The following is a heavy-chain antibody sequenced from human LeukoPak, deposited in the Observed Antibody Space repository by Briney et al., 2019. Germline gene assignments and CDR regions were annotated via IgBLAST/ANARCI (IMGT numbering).Heavy chain of an antibody. CDR2: ISYDGSNK. Sequence: GGSLRLSCAASGFTFSSYAMSWVRQAPGKGLEWVAVISYDGSNKYYADSVMGRFTISRDNSKNTLYLQMNSLRAEDTAVYYCAKDWDSSGLGGYWGQGTLVTVSS. D-gene: IGHD6-19*01. J-gene: IGHJ4*02. CDR1: GFTFSSYA. V-gene: IGHV3-30*18. CDR3: AKDWDSSGLGGY.